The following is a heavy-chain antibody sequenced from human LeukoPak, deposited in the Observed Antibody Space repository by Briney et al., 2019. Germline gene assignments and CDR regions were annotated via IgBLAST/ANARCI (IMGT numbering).Heavy chain of an antibody. Sequence: GGSLRLSCAASGCMFSNHAMSWVRQAPGKGLEWVSGISTRGGGIYYAESVKGRFTISRDNSKNTLYLQMKSLRAEDTAVYYCAKDGFDYYDSSGYYYFDDWGQGTLVTVSS. J-gene: IGHJ4*02. CDR1: GCMFSNHA. V-gene: IGHV3-23*01. CDR3: AKDGFDYYDSSGYYYFDD. D-gene: IGHD3-22*01. CDR2: ISTRGGGI.